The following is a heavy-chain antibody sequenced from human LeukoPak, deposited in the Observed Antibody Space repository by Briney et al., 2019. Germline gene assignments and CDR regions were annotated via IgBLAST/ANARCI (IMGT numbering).Heavy chain of an antibody. D-gene: IGHD6-19*01. CDR1: GGSISSYY. Sequence: PSETLSLTCTVSGGSISSYYWSWIRQPPGKGLEWIGYIYYSGSTNYNPSLKSRVTISVDTSKNQFSLKLSSVTAADTAVYYCARDDTYSSGWFDYCGQGTLVTVSS. CDR2: IYYSGST. CDR3: ARDDTYSSGWFDY. J-gene: IGHJ4*02. V-gene: IGHV4-59*12.